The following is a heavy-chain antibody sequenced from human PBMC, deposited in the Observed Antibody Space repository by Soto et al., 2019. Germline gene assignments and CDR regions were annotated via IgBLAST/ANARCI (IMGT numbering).Heavy chain of an antibody. V-gene: IGHV1-24*01. Sequence: ASVKVSCKVSGYTLTELSIHWVRQAPGEGLEWMGGFDLENGETTYAQRFQGRVTMTEESSADTPYMELSSLRSEDTAVCYCAIEVRRSNQFDHWGQGTMVTVSS. J-gene: IGHJ4*02. CDR2: FDLENGET. D-gene: IGHD3-10*01. CDR1: GYTLTELS. CDR3: AIEVRRSNQFDH.